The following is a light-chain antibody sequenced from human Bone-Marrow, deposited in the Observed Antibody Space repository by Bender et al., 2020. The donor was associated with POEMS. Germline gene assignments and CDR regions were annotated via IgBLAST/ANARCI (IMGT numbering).Light chain of an antibody. J-gene: IGLJ3*02. CDR1: SSNIGSDF. V-gene: IGLV1-47*01. Sequence: QPMLTQSPSASGTPGQRVNISCSGSSSNIGSDFVYWYQQLPGTAPKLLIYRNNQRPSGVPERFSGSKSGTSASLDISGLRSEDEADYHCAVWDDGVRDWVFGGGTRLTVL. CDR2: RNN. CDR3: AVWDDGVRDWV.